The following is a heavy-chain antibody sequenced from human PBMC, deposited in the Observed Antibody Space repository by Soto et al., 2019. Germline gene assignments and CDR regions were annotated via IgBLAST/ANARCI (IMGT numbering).Heavy chain of an antibody. CDR2: MSGSSSTT. J-gene: IGHJ4*02. V-gene: IGHV3-23*01. CDR1: GLTFSNYA. D-gene: IGHD1-7*01. Sequence: PGGSLRLSCATSGLTFSNYAMSWVRQVPGGGPEWVSSMSGSSSTTYYADSVRGRFTISRDRSKNTLYLQMSSLRAEDTALYYCAKNQERELPRVIDFWGQGTLVTVSS. CDR3: AKNQERELPRVIDF.